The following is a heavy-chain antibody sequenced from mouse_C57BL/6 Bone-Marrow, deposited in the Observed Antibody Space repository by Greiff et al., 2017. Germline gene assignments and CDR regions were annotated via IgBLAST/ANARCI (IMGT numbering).Heavy chain of an antibody. D-gene: IGHD1-1*01. V-gene: IGHV15-2*01. Sequence: QVQLQQSGSELRSPGSSVKLSCKDFDSEVFPIAYMSWVRQKPGHGFEWIGGILPSIGRTIYGEKFEDKATLDADTLSNTAYLELNSLTSEDSAIYYCARRYYGSSYDWYFDVWGTGTTVTVSS. J-gene: IGHJ1*03. CDR2: ILPSIGRT. CDR3: ARRYYGSSYDWYFDV. CDR1: DSEVFPIAY.